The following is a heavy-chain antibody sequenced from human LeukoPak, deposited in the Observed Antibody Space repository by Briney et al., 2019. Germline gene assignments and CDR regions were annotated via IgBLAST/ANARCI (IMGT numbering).Heavy chain of an antibody. J-gene: IGHJ4*02. CDR1: GFTFSSYS. Sequence: GGSLRLSCAASGFTFSSYSMNWVRQAPGKGLEWVSYITSGSSRVYYADSVKGRFTISRDNSKNTLYLQMNSLRAEDTAVYYCAKRPTVTTGGYFDYWGQGTLVTVSS. CDR2: ITSGSSRV. D-gene: IGHD4-17*01. CDR3: AKRPTVTTGGYFDY. V-gene: IGHV3-48*01.